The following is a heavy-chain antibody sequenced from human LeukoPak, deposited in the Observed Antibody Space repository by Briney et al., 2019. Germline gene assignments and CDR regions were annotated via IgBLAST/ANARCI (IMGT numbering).Heavy chain of an antibody. D-gene: IGHD4-17*01. CDR1: GGSISSYY. CDR2: IYYSGST. CDR3: ARGLTVTPYYFDY. Sequence: SETLSLTCTVSGGSISSYYWSWIRQPPGKGLEWIGYIYYSGSTYYNPSLKSRVTISVDTSKNQFSLKLSSVTAADTAVYYCARGLTVTPYYFDYWGQGTLVTVSS. V-gene: IGHV4-59*12. J-gene: IGHJ4*02.